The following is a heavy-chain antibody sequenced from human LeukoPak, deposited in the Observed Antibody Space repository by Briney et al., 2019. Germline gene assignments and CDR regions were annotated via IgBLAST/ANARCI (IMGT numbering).Heavy chain of an antibody. CDR3: ARKMATNLPLDY. J-gene: IGHJ4*02. Sequence: PGGSLRLSCAASGFTFSTYLMSWVRQAPGKGLEWVANIKQNGFEKYYVDSVKGRFTISRDNAKNSLYLQMNSLRAEDTAVYYCARKMATNLPLDYWGQGTLVTVSS. V-gene: IGHV3-7*04. D-gene: IGHD5-24*01. CDR2: IKQNGFEK. CDR1: GFTFSTYL.